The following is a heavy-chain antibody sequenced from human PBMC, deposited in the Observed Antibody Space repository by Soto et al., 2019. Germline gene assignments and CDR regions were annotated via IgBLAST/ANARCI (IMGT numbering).Heavy chain of an antibody. CDR1: GGTITXGRSS. J-gene: IGHJ5*02. D-gene: IGHD6-6*01. CDR2: IYHSVST. Sequence: SETLSLTCSVSGGTITXGRSSWNWIRQSPGKGLDLIAYIYHSVSTYYNPALKSRVTISVDRSENQLSLKLTSVNAAATAVDYCVSDSVASGPNYFDTWGPGTLVTVSS. CDR3: VSDSVASGPNYFDT. V-gene: IGHV4-30-2*06.